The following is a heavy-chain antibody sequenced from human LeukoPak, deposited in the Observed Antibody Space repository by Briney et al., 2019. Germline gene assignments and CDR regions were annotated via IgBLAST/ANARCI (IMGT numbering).Heavy chain of an antibody. CDR1: GGSISSSSYY. V-gene: IGHV4-39*07. CDR3: ARDGIVVATDAFDI. Sequence: SETLPLTCTVSGGSISSSSYYWGWIRQPPGKGLEWIGSIYYSGSTYYNPSLKSRVTISVDTSKNQFSLKLSSVTAADTAVYYCARDGIVVATDAFDIWGQGTMVTVSS. CDR2: IYYSGST. D-gene: IGHD2-15*01. J-gene: IGHJ3*02.